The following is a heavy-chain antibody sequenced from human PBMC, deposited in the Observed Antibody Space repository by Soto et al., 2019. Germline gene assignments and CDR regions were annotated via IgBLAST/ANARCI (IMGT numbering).Heavy chain of an antibody. CDR3: AREGYYSGSGTYSPPRYYGMDV. V-gene: IGHV1-18*01. D-gene: IGHD3-10*01. CDR2: ISDYNGNT. CDR1: GYTFSNYG. J-gene: IGHJ6*02. Sequence: QVQLVQSGAEVRKPGASVKVSCKASGYTFSNYGLSWVRQAPGQGLEWMGWISDYNGNTHYAQKFQGRLIMTTDTSTMSAYVGLRSLTSDDSAVYFCAREGYYSGSGTYSPPRYYGMDVWGQGTTVTVSS.